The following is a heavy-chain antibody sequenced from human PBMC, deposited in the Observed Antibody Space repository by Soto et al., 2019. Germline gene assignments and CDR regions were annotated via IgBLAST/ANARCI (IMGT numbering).Heavy chain of an antibody. CDR3: ARLHGLWGPFDY. V-gene: IGHV5-51*01. CDR2: IYPDDSDT. D-gene: IGHD3-16*01. Sequence: GESLKISCKASGYSFSDYWIGWVRQMPGKGLEWMGIIYPDDSDTRYSPSFQGQVTISADKSISTAYLQWSSLKASDIAMYYCARLHGLWGPFDYWVQGTLVTVSS. CDR1: GYSFSDYW. J-gene: IGHJ4*02.